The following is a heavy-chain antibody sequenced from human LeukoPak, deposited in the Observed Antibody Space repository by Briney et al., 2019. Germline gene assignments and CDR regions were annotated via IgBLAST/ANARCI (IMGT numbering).Heavy chain of an antibody. J-gene: IGHJ4*02. CDR3: AKAPVTTVVTQSFDY. D-gene: IGHD4-17*01. Sequence: GGSLRLSRAASGFTFSSYAMSWVRQAPGKGLEWVSAISGSGGSTYYADSVKGRFTISRDNSKNTLYLQMNSLRAEDTAVYYCAKAPVTTVVTQSFDYWGQGTLVTVSS. CDR2: ISGSGGST. V-gene: IGHV3-23*01. CDR1: GFTFSSYA.